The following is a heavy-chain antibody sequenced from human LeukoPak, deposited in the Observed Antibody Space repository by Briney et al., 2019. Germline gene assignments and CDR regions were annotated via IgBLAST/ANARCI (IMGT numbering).Heavy chain of an antibody. Sequence: GGSLRLSCAASGFTFITFGMHWVRQAPGKGLEWVAFIRYNGNNKYYADSVKGRFTISRDNSKNTLYLQMNSLRAEDTAVYYCARDEGPVVTGGDYWGQGTLVTVSS. D-gene: IGHD4-23*01. CDR1: GFTFITFG. V-gene: IGHV3-30*02. CDR3: ARDEGPVVTGGDY. CDR2: IRYNGNNK. J-gene: IGHJ4*02.